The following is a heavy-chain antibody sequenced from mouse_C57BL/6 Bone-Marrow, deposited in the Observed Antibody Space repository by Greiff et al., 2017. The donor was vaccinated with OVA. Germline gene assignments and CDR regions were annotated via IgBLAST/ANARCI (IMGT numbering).Heavy chain of an antibody. D-gene: IGHD2-4*01. Sequence: VQLQQPGAELVKPGASVKMSCKASGYTFTSYWITWVKQRPGQGLEWIGDIYPGSGSTNYNEKFKSKATLTVDTSSSTAYMQLSSLTSEDSAVYYCARPGYDYDGLYAMDYWGQGTSVTVSS. CDR3: ARPGYDYDGLYAMDY. CDR2: IYPGSGST. CDR1: GYTFTSYW. V-gene: IGHV1-55*01. J-gene: IGHJ4*01.